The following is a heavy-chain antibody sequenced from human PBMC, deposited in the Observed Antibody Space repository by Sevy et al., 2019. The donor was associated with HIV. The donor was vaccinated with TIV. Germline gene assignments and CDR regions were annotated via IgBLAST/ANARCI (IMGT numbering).Heavy chain of an antibody. J-gene: IGHJ3*02. CDR2: ISSSGNNI. V-gene: IGHV3-11*01. CDR1: GLRLTDLS. Sequence: GGSLRLSCGGSGLRLTDLSMTWIRQAPGKGLEWVSYISSSGNNIYYRDSVKGRFTISRDSAKNLLFLQMSSLRAEDTGVYFCATSPTYCNIHSCPFNAFSIWGQGTKVTVSS. D-gene: IGHD2-15*01. CDR3: ATSPTYCNIHSCPFNAFSI.